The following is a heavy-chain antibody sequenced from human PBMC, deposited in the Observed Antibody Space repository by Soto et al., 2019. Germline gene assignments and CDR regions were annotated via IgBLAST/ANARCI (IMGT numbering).Heavy chain of an antibody. D-gene: IGHD2-15*01. CDR2: IIPIFGTA. V-gene: IGHV1-69*13. Sequence: SVKVSCKASGGTFSSYAISWVRQAPGQGLEWMGGIIPIFGTANYAQKFQGRVTITADESTSTAYMELSSLRSEDTAVYYCARDLDCSGGSCYGAFDIWGQGTMVT. J-gene: IGHJ3*02. CDR1: GGTFSSYA. CDR3: ARDLDCSGGSCYGAFDI.